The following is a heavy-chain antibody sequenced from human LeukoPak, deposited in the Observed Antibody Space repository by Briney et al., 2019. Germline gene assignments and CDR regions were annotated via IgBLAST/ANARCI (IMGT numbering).Heavy chain of an antibody. D-gene: IGHD2-2*01. V-gene: IGHV4-39*01. Sequence: PSETLSLTCTVSGGSISSSSYYWGWTRQPPGKGLEWIGSIYYSGSTYYNPSLKSRVTISVDTSKNQFSLRLSSVTAADTAVYYCARRFPVVRGDWFDPWGQGTLVTVSS. CDR1: GGSISSSSYY. CDR3: ARRFPVVRGDWFDP. J-gene: IGHJ5*02. CDR2: IYYSGST.